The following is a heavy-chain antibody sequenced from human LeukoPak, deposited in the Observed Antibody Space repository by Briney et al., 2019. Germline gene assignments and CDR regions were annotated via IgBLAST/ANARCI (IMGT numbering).Heavy chain of an antibody. CDR1: GYTFTGYY. Sequence: GASVKVSCKASGYTFTGYYMHWVRQAPGQGLEWMGWINPNSGGTNYAQKFQGRVTMTRDTSISTAYMELSRLRSDDTAVYYCARDRGSSWTYYFDYWGQGTLVTVSS. V-gene: IGHV1-2*02. D-gene: IGHD6-13*01. CDR3: ARDRGSSWTYYFDY. J-gene: IGHJ4*02. CDR2: INPNSGGT.